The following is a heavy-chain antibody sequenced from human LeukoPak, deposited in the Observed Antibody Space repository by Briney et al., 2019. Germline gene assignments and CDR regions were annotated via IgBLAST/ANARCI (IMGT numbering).Heavy chain of an antibody. V-gene: IGHV1-18*01. CDR1: GYTFTSYG. CDR3: ARGEDYSSSWFYYYYGMDV. Sequence: ASVKVSCKASGYTFTSYGISWVRQAPGQGLEWMGWISAYNGNTNYAQNLQGRVTMTTDTSTSTAYMELRSLRSDDTAVYYCARGEDYSSSWFYYYYGMDVWGQGTTVTVSS. D-gene: IGHD6-13*01. CDR2: ISAYNGNT. J-gene: IGHJ6*02.